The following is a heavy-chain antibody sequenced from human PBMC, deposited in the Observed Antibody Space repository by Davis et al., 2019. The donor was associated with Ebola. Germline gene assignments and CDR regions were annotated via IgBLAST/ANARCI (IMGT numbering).Heavy chain of an antibody. CDR1: GYTFTSYY. CDR3: ARHLWSGYTHDAFDI. J-gene: IGHJ3*02. V-gene: IGHV1-69*06. Sequence: SVKVSCKASGYTFTSYYMHWVRQAPGQGLEWMGGIIPIFGTANYAQKFQGRVTITADKSTSTAYMELSSLRSEDTAVYYCARHLWSGYTHDAFDIWGQGTMVTVSS. CDR2: IIPIFGTA. D-gene: IGHD3-3*02.